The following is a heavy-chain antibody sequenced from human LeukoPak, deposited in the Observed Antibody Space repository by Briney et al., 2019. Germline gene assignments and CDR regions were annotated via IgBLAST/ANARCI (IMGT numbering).Heavy chain of an antibody. CDR2: ISPNGNT. J-gene: IGHJ6*03. D-gene: IGHD3-3*01. V-gene: IGHV4-4*07. Sequence: ETLSLTCTVSGDSFNNYYWTWIRQPPGKGLEWIGRISPNGNTKYTDFLQSRVTMSIDTSQNQFSLRLTSVTAADTAVYHCVRVEAIFGVISVYYYYYMDVWGKGTTVTVSS. CDR1: GDSFNNYY. CDR3: VRVEAIFGVISVYYYYYMDV.